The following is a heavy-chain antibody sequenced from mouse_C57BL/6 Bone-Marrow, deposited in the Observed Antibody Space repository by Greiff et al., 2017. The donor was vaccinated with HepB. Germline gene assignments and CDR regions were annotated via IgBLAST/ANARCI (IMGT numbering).Heavy chain of an antibody. CDR2: ILPGSGST. D-gene: IGHD1-1*01. V-gene: IGHV1-9*01. Sequence: QVQLKQSGAELMKPGASVKLSCKATGYTFTGYWIEWVKQRPGHGLEWIGEILPGSGSTNYNEKLKGKATFTADTSSNTAYIQLSSLTPEDSAIYYCARSTTVVAPGFAYWGQGTLVTVSA. J-gene: IGHJ3*01. CDR1: GYTFTGYW. CDR3: ARSTTVVAPGFAY.